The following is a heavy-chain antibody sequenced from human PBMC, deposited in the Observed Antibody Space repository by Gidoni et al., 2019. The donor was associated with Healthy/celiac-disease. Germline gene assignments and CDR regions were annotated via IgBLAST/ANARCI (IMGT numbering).Heavy chain of an antibody. J-gene: IGHJ3*02. CDR1: GFTFSSYA. CDR3: AKGSSWGRATKPGDAFDI. CDR2: ISGSGGST. Sequence: EVQLLESGGGLVQPGGSLRLSCAASGFTFSSYAMSWVRQAPGKGLEWVSAISGSGGSTYYADSVKGRFTISRDNSKNTLYLQMNSLRAEDTAVYYCAKGSSWGRATKPGDAFDIWGQGTMVTVSS. V-gene: IGHV3-23*01. D-gene: IGHD7-27*01.